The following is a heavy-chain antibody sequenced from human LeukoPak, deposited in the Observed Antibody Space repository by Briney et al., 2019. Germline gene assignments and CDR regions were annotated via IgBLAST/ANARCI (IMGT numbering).Heavy chain of an antibody. Sequence: SETLSLTCTVSGGSISSYYWSWIRQPPGKGLKWIGYIYYSGSTNYNPSLKSRVTISVDTSKNQFSLKLSSVTAADTAVYYCARETSQKGAHYMDVWGKGTTVTISS. CDR3: ARETSQKGAHYMDV. D-gene: IGHD3-16*01. CDR2: IYYSGST. CDR1: GGSISSYY. V-gene: IGHV4-59*01. J-gene: IGHJ6*03.